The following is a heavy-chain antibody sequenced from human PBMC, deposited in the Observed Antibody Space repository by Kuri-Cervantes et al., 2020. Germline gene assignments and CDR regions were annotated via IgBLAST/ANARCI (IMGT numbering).Heavy chain of an antibody. V-gene: IGHV4-39*07. D-gene: IGHD6-13*01. Sequence: SEILSLTCTVSGGSISSSSYYWGWIRQPPGKGLEWIGEINHSGSTNYNPSLKSRVTISVDTSKNQFSLKLSSVTAADTAVYYCARGRGYSSSSDYYYYYMDVWGKGTTVTVSS. CDR3: ARGRGYSSSSDYYYYYMDV. J-gene: IGHJ6*03. CDR1: GGSISSSSYY. CDR2: INHSGST.